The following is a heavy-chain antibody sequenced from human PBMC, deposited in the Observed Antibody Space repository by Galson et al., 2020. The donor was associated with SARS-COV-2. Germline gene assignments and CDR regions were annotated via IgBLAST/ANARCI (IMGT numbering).Heavy chain of an antibody. J-gene: IGHJ3*02. Sequence: PPGKGLEWIGQINHSGNTNYNPSLKSRVTISVDRSMKQFSLRLISVAAADTAMYYCARVRVDTGIPREFDIWGQGTMVTVSS. V-gene: IGHV4-34*01. D-gene: IGHD5-18*01. CDR2: INHSGNT. CDR3: ARVRVDTGIPREFDI.